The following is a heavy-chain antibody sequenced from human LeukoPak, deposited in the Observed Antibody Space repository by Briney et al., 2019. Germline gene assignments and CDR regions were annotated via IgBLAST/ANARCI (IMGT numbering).Heavy chain of an antibody. CDR3: ARDANFGYDAFDI. Sequence: PGRSLRLPCAASGFTFRSYGMHWVRQAPGKGLEWVAVIWDDGSNKYYADSVKGRFTISRDSSKNALYLQVNSLRAEDTAVYYCARDANFGYDAFDIWGQGTMVTVSS. CDR2: IWDDGSNK. V-gene: IGHV3-33*01. J-gene: IGHJ3*02. CDR1: GFTFRSYG. D-gene: IGHD3-10*01.